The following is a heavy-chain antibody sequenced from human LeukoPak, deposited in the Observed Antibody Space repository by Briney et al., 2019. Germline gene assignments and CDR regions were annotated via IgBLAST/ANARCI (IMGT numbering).Heavy chain of an antibody. CDR1: GYIFTSYV. Sequence: ASVKVSCKASGYIFTSYVLHWGRQAPGRGLERMGWINTNTGDPTYAQGFTGRFVFSLDTSVSTAYLQISSLKADDTAMYYCARGDYETHGYQTRWGQGTLVTVSS. D-gene: IGHD3-22*01. CDR3: ARGDYETHGYQTR. V-gene: IGHV7-4-1*02. J-gene: IGHJ4*02. CDR2: INTNTGDP.